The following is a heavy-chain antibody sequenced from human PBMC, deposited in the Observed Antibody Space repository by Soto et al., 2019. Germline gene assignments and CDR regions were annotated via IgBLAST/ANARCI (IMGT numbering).Heavy chain of an antibody. CDR1: GFTFSSYG. J-gene: IGHJ4*02. CDR3: AREAFQEPFFDY. D-gene: IGHD1-26*01. V-gene: IGHV3-33*01. CDR2: IWYDGSNK. Sequence: QVQLVESGGGVVQPGRSLRLSCAASGFTFSSYGMHWVRQAPGKGLEWVAVIWYDGSNKYYADSVMGRFTISRDNSKNTLYLQMNSLRAEDTAVYYCAREAFQEPFFDYWGQGTLVTVSS.